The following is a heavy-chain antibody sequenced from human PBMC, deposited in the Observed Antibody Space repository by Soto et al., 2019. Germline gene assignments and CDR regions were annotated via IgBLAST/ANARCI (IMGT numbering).Heavy chain of an antibody. CDR2: IIPIFGTA. CDR3: AGGTYYDFWSGTPPWGYYGMDV. D-gene: IGHD3-3*01. V-gene: IGHV1-69*13. Sequence: ASVKASCKASGGTFSSYAISWVRQAPGQGLEWMGGIIPIFGTANYAQKFQGRVTITADESTSTAYMELSSLRSEDTAVYYCAGGTYYDFWSGTPPWGYYGMDVWGQGTTVTVSS. J-gene: IGHJ6*02. CDR1: GGTFSSYA.